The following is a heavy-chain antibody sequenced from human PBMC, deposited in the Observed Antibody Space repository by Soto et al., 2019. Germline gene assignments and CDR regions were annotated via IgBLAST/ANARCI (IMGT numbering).Heavy chain of an antibody. CDR3: ARDANYGMYYFDH. V-gene: IGHV4-38-2*02. J-gene: IGHJ4*02. D-gene: IGHD3-10*01. Sequence: APETLTLTCAFSGYFISNGYYWYCVRQPPGKGLEWIGSIYPTGTTYYNPSLKSRVTISVDTSKNHFSLKLTSVTAADTAVYYCARDANYGMYYFDHWGQGTLVTVSS. CDR2: IYPTGTT. CDR1: GYFISNGYY.